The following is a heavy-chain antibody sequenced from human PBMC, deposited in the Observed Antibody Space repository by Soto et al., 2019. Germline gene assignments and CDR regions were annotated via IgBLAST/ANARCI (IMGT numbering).Heavy chain of an antibody. D-gene: IGHD6-19*01. CDR2: IYYSGST. CDR3: ARSLAPTGRGPEYSSGWYRYRRGGFDY. Sequence: QLQLQESGPGLVKPSETLSLTCTVSGGSISSSSYYWGWIRQPPGKGLEWIGSIYYSGSTYYNPSLKSRATISVDTSKNQFSLKLSSVTAADTAVYYCARSLAPTGRGPEYSSGWYRYRRGGFDYWGQGTLVTVSS. V-gene: IGHV4-39*01. J-gene: IGHJ4*02. CDR1: GGSISSSSYY.